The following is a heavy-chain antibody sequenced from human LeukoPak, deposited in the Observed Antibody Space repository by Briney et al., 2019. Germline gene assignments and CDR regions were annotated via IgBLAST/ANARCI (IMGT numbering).Heavy chain of an antibody. CDR2: IIPIFGTA. D-gene: IGHD3-3*01. V-gene: IGHV1-69*05. CDR1: GGTFSSYA. Sequence: SVKVSCKASGGTFSSYAISWVRQAPGQGLEWMGGIIPIFGTANYAQKFQGRVTITTDESTSTAYMELSSLRSEDTAVYYCARDRSRNSRSTIFGVDDAFDIWGQGTMVTVSS. CDR3: ARDRSRNSRSTIFGVDDAFDI. J-gene: IGHJ3*02.